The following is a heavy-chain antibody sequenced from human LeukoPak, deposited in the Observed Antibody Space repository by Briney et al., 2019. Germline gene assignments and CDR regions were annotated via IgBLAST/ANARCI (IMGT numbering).Heavy chain of an antibody. V-gene: IGHV4-39*07. CDR1: GGSISSSSSY. D-gene: IGHD3-22*01. Sequence: SETLSLTCTVSGGSISSSSSYWDWIRQPPGKRLEWIGSIYYSGSPYYNPSLKSRVTISVDTSKNQFSLKLSSVTAADTAVYYCARDHLIYYDSSGYYYGYNWFDPWGQGTLVTVSS. CDR3: ARDHLIYYDSSGYYYGYNWFDP. J-gene: IGHJ5*02. CDR2: IYYSGSP.